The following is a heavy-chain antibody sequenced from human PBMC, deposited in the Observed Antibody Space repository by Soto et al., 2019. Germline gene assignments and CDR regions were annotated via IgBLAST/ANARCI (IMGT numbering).Heavy chain of an antibody. CDR3: ARELVSFQSNWFDP. D-gene: IGHD3-10*01. CDR2: VFGSGNA. V-gene: IGHV4-4*07. J-gene: IGHJ5*02. Sequence: KASETLSLTCTVSGVTFSNSYWSWIRQPAGKGLEWIGRVFGSGNANYNPSLQGRVTMSVDTTKNQVSLKLTSVTAADTAVYFCARELVSFQSNWFDPWGPGTLVTVSS. CDR1: GVTFSNSY.